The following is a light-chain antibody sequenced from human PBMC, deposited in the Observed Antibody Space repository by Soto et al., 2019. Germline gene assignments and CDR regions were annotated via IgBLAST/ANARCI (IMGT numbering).Light chain of an antibody. V-gene: IGKV3-11*01. CDR1: QSVNSY. CDR2: DAS. Sequence: EIVLTQSPATLSLSPGERATLSCRASQSVNSYLAWYQQKPGQAPRLLIYDASNRATGIPARFSGSGSGTDFTLTISSLEPEDFAVYYCQQRSNWPPKTAFGQGTKVEIK. CDR3: QQRSNWPPKTA. J-gene: IGKJ1*01.